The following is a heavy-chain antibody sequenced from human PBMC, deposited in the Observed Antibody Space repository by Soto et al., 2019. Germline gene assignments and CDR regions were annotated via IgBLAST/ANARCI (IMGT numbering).Heavy chain of an antibody. CDR2: IYYSGST. D-gene: IGHD2-21*02. CDR1: GGSISIFSYY. CDR3: ASSYCGGDCYKNWFDP. J-gene: IGHJ5*02. V-gene: IGHV4-39*01. Sequence: PSETLALTCTVSGGSISIFSYYWGWIRQPPGKGLEWIGSIYYSGSTDYNPSLKSRVTISVDTSKNQFSLKLSSVTAADTAVYYCASSYCGGDCYKNWFDPWGQGTLVTVSS.